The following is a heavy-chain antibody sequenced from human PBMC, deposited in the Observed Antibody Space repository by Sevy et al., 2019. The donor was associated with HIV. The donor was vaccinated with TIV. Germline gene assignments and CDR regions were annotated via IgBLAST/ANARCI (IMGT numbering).Heavy chain of an antibody. Sequence: GGYLRLSCAASGFTFSSYGMHWVRQAPGKGLEWVAVIWYDGSNKYYADSVKGRFTISRDNSKNTLYLQMNSLRAEDTAVYYCAKDLAGGNSGSDFDYWGQGTLVTVSS. D-gene: IGHD2-21*02. CDR3: AKDLAGGNSGSDFDY. V-gene: IGHV3-33*06. CDR2: IWYDGSNK. J-gene: IGHJ4*02. CDR1: GFTFSSYG.